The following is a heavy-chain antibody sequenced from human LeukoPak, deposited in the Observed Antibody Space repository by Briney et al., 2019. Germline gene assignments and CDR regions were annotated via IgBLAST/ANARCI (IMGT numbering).Heavy chain of an antibody. CDR1: GGSISSSNW. CDR3: ASRSSSWDGWFDP. J-gene: IGHJ5*02. V-gene: IGHV4-4*02. Sequence: PSGTLSLTCAVSGGSISSSNWWSWVRQPPGKGLEWIGEIYHSGSTNYNPSLKSRVTISVDKSKNQFSLNLSSVTAADTAVYYCASRSSSWDGWFDPWGQGTLVTVSS. CDR2: IYHSGST. D-gene: IGHD6-6*01.